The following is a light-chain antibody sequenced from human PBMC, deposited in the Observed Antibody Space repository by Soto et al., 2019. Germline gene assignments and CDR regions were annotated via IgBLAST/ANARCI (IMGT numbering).Light chain of an antibody. CDR1: RSNIGANYD. CDR3: QSYDSSLSGFYV. Sequence: QSVLTQPPSVSGPPGQRVTISCTGSRSNIGANYDVHWYQQLPGTAPKLLIYGTTNRPSGVPDRFSGFKSGTSASLAITGLQAEDEADYYCQSYDSSLSGFYVFGTGTKVTVL. CDR2: GTT. J-gene: IGLJ1*01. V-gene: IGLV1-40*01.